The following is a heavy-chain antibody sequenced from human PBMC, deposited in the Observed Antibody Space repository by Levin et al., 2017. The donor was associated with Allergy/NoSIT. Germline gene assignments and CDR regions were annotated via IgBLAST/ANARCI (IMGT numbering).Heavy chain of an antibody. CDR2: IYPGDSDT. CDR1: GYSFTSYW. Sequence: GESLKISCKGSGYSFTSYWIGWVRQTPGKGLEWMGIIYPGDSDTRYSPSFQGQVTILADKSISTAYLQWSSLKASDTAMYWCAGHNGIVAKIGHYVDYWGQGTLVNV. CDR3: AGHNGIVAKIGHYVDY. D-gene: IGHD5-12*01. J-gene: IGHJ4*02. V-gene: IGHV5-51*01.